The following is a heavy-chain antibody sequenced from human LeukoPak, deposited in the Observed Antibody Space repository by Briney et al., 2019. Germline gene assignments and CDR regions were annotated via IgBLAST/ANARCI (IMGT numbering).Heavy chain of an antibody. V-gene: IGHV4-30-4*01. J-gene: IGHJ5*02. D-gene: IGHD4-17*01. CDR3: ARDNDDGDYVGWFDP. Sequence: SQTLSLTCTVSGASISGGYYYWSWLRQSPGMGLEWIGYVYYSGATYYSPSLKSRLTISLDTSKNHLSLKLTSVTAADTAIYYCARDNDDGDYVGWFDPWGQGTLVTVSS. CDR2: VYYSGAT. CDR1: GASISGGYYY.